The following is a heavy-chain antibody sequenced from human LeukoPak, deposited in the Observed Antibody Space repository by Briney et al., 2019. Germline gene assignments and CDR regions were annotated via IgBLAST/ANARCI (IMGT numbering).Heavy chain of an antibody. CDR1: GFTFSSYA. J-gene: IGHJ6*01. CDR2: ISASGGST. Sequence: PGGSLRLPCAASGFTFSSYAMTWVRQASGKGLEWVAAISASGGSTFHADSVQGRFIISRDNSKNTLYLQMSSLRAEDTALYYCATRSGIAAATTNYYYGMDVWGQGTTVTVSS. CDR3: ATRSGIAAATTNYYYGMDV. D-gene: IGHD6-13*01. V-gene: IGHV3-23*01.